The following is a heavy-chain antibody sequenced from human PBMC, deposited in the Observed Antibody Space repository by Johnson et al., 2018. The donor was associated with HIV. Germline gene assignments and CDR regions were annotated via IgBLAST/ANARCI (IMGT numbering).Heavy chain of an antibody. CDR3: AKYYYDSSGRAFDI. D-gene: IGHD3-22*01. V-gene: IGHV3-9*01. CDR2: ISWNSGST. CDR1: GFTFDDYA. Sequence: VQLVESGGGLVQPGRSLRLSCAASGFTFDDYAMNWVRQAPGKGLEWVSGISWNSGSTDYADSVKGRFTISRDNANNSLYMQMNSLRAEDTALYYCAKYYYDSSGRAFDIWGQGTMVTVSS. J-gene: IGHJ3*02.